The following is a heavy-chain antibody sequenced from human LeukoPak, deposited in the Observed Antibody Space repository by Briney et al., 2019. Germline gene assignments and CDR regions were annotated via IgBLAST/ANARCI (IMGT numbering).Heavy chain of an antibody. D-gene: IGHD3-22*01. V-gene: IGHV4-39*01. CDR2: IYYNGST. Sequence: PSETLSLTCTVSRGSISSPYYFWGWIRQPPGKGLEWIGNIYYNGSTYYNPSLKSRVTISVGTSKNQFSLRLRSVTAADTAVYYCARVPVYYYYDSSGYYYGGQYFDYWGQGTLVTVSS. CDR3: ARVPVYYYYDSSGYYYGGQYFDY. CDR1: RGSISSPYYF. J-gene: IGHJ4*02.